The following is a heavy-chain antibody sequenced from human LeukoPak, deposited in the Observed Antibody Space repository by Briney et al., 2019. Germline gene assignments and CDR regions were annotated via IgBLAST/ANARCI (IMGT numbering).Heavy chain of an antibody. CDR2: IYHSGST. CDR3: ARAVCSGGSCYFDY. J-gene: IGHJ4*02. Sequence: SETLSLTCAVSGGSISIGGYSWSWIRQPPGKGLEWIGYIYHSGSTYYNPSLKSRVTVSVDRSKNQFSLKLSSVTAADTAVYYCARAVCSGGSCYFDYWGQGTLVTVSS. CDR1: GGSISIGGYS. V-gene: IGHV4-30-2*01. D-gene: IGHD2-15*01.